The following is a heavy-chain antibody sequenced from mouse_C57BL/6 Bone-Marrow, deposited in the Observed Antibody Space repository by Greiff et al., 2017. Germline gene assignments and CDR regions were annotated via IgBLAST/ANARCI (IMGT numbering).Heavy chain of an antibody. CDR1: GYTFTSYW. CDR2: FDPSDSYT. D-gene: IGHD2-3*01. CDR3: AREGLLRYFDV. V-gene: IGHV1-69*01. Sequence: QVQLQQPGAELVMPGASVKLSCKASGYTFTSYWMHWVKQRPGQGLEWIGEFDPSDSYTNYNQKFKGKSTLTVDKSSSTAYMQLSSLTSEDSAVYYCAREGLLRYFDVGGTGTTVTVSS. J-gene: IGHJ1*03.